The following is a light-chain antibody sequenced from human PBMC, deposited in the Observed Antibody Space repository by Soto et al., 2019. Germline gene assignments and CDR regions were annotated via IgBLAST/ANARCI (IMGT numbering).Light chain of an antibody. J-gene: IGKJ2*01. CDR2: EVS. V-gene: IGKV2D-29*01. CDR1: RSLLHSNGRTY. CDR3: MQSVDNLT. Sequence: DIVMTQTPLSLSVTPGQSASISCKSSRSLLHSNGRTYLSWYVQKSGQTPQRLIHEVSVRFTGVPDRFSGSGSGTDFSLKISRVETEVAGIFYWMQSVDNLTFGQGTKLEIK.